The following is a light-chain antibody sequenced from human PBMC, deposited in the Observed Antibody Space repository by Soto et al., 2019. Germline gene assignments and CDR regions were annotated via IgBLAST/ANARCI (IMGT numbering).Light chain of an antibody. CDR1: TGAVTSGHY. CDR3: LLSHIGAVV. J-gene: IGLJ2*01. V-gene: IGLV7-46*01. Sequence: QAVVTQEPSLTVSPGGTVTLTCGSSTGAVTSGHYPYWFQQKPGQAPRTLIYDTSNKHSWTPARFSGSLLGGKAALTLSGAHPEDESHYYSLLSHIGAVVFGGGTKLTVL. CDR2: DTS.